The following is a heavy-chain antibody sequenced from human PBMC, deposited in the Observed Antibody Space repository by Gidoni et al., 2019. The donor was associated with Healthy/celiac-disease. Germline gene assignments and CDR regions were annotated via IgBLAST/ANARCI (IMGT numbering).Heavy chain of an antibody. J-gene: IGHJ5*02. CDR3: ARSKGSGGRGSNWFDP. Sequence: QVQLVQSGAEVKKPGASVKVSCKASGYTFTSYAMHLVRQAPGQRLEWMGWIHAGNGNTKYSQKFQGRVTITRDTSASTAYMELSSLRSEDTAVYYCARSKGSGGRGSNWFDPWGQGTLVTVSS. CDR1: GYTFTSYA. CDR2: IHAGNGNT. V-gene: IGHV1-3*01. D-gene: IGHD2-15*01.